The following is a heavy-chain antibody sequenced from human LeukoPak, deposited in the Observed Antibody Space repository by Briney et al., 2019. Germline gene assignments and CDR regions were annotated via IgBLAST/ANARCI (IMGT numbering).Heavy chain of an antibody. V-gene: IGHV4-59*12. CDR2: KTYSGIT. J-gene: IGHJ5*02. CDR1: GGSISTYY. D-gene: IGHD3-22*01. CDR3: ARDHAMIVVVKTWFDP. Sequence: PSETLSLTCSVSGGSISTYYWNWIRQPPGKGLEWIGYKTYSGITNYNPSLKSRITISIDTSKNQFSLKLSSVTAADTAVYYCARDHAMIVVVKTWFDPWGQGTLVTVSS.